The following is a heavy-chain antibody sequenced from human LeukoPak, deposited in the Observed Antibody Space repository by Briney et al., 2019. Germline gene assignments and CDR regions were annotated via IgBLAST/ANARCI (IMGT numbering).Heavy chain of an antibody. J-gene: IGHJ3*02. CDR3: AREIYYDSSGYYDDAFDI. Sequence: ASVKVFCKASGYTFTSYGISWVRQAPGQGLEWMGWISAYNGNTNYAQKLQGRVTMTTDTSTSTAYMELRSLRSDDTAVYYCAREIYYDSSGYYDDAFDIWGQGTMVTVSS. CDR2: ISAYNGNT. V-gene: IGHV1-18*01. D-gene: IGHD3-22*01. CDR1: GYTFTSYG.